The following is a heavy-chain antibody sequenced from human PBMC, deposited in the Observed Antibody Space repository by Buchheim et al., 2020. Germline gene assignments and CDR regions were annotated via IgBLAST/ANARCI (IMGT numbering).Heavy chain of an antibody. CDR3: AKMLLWFGELLPYYFDY. J-gene: IGHJ4*02. D-gene: IGHD3-10*01. CDR1: GFTFNNYA. CDR2: ISGTGGST. V-gene: IGHV3-23*01. Sequence: EVQLLESGGGLVQPGGSLRLSCAASGFTFNNYAMSWVRQAPGKGLEWVSAISGTGGSTYYADSVKGRFTISRANSKNTLYLQMNSLRAEDTAVYYCAKMLLWFGELLPYYFDYWGQGTL.